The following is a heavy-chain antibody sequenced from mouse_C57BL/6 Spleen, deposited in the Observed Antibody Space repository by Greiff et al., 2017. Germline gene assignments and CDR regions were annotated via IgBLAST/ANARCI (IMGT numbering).Heavy chain of an antibody. CDR3: TLYYGNYVAFDY. J-gene: IGHJ2*01. CDR2: IRNKANNHAT. V-gene: IGHV6-6*01. D-gene: IGHD2-1*01. CDR1: GFTFSDAW. Sequence: EVKVEESGGGLVQPGGSMKLSCAASGFTFSDAWMDWVRQSPEKGLEWVAEIRNKANNHATHYAESVKWRFTISRNDSKSSVYLQMNSVRAEDTGIYYCTLYYGNYVAFDYWGQGTTLTVSS.